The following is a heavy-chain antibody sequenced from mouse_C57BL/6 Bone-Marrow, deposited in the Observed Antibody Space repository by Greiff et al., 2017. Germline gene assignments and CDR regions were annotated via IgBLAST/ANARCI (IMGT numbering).Heavy chain of an antibody. CDR3: ARGWRWYFDV. J-gene: IGHJ1*03. D-gene: IGHD3-3*01. Sequence: QVQLKQPGAELVKPGASVKLSCKASGYTFTSYWMHWVKQRPGRGLEWIGRIDPNSGGTKYNEKFKSKATLTVDKPASAAYMQLSSLTSEDSAVYYCARGWRWYFDVWGTGTTVTVSS. CDR2: IDPNSGGT. CDR1: GYTFTSYW. V-gene: IGHV1-72*01.